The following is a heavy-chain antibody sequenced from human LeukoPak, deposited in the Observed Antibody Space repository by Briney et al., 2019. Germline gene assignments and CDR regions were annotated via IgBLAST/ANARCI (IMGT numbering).Heavy chain of an antibody. Sequence: GASVKVSCKASGGTFSSYAISWVRQAPGQGLEWMGGIIPIFGTANYAQKFQGRVTITADESTSTAYMELSSLRSEDTAVYYCARERYVDFYYYYYYMDVWGKGTTVTVSS. D-gene: IGHD4-17*01. V-gene: IGHV1-69*13. J-gene: IGHJ6*03. CDR1: GGTFSSYA. CDR2: IIPIFGTA. CDR3: ARERYVDFYYYYYYMDV.